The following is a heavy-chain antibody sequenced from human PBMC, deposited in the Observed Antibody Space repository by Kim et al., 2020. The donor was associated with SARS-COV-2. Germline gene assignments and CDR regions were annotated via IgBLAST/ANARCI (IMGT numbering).Heavy chain of an antibody. CDR2: IDPSDSYT. J-gene: IGHJ1*01. CDR3: ARHKPLSSGWTGYFQH. D-gene: IGHD6-19*01. V-gene: IGHV5-10-1*01. CDR1: GYSFTSYW. Sequence: GESLKISCKGSGYSFTSYWISWVRQMPGKGLEWMGRIDPSDSYTNYSPSFQGHVTISADKSISTAYLQWSSLKASDTAMYYCARHKPLSSGWTGYFQHWGQGTLVTVSS.